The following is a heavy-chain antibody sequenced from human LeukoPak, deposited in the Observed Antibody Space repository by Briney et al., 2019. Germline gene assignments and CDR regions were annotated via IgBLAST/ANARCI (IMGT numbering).Heavy chain of an antibody. CDR3: ARTADWGSVAFDI. J-gene: IGHJ3*02. CDR2: IYPGDSDT. V-gene: IGHV5-51*01. CDR1: GCSFTSYW. Sequence: GESLKISCKGSGCSFTSYWIGWVRQMPGKGLEWMGMIYPGDSDTRYSPSFQGQVTISADKSTSTAYVQWSSLKASDTGMYYCARTADWGSVAFDIWGKGTMVTVSS. D-gene: IGHD7-27*01.